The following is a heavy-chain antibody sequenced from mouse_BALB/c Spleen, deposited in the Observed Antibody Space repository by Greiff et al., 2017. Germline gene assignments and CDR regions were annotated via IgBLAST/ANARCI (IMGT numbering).Heavy chain of an antibody. CDR3: VREGDYFDY. CDR2: IWTGGGT. J-gene: IGHJ2*01. Sequence: VQLKESGPGLVAPSQSLSITCTVSGFSLTSYDISWIRQPPGKGLEWLGVIWTGGGTNYNSAFMSRLSISKDNSKSQVFLKMNSLQTDDTAIYYCVREGDYFDYWGQGTTLTVSS. V-gene: IGHV2-9-2*01. CDR1: GFSLTSYD.